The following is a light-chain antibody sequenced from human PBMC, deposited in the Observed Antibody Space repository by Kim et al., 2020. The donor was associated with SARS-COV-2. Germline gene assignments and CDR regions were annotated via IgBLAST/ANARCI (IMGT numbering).Light chain of an antibody. CDR2: GAS. V-gene: IGKV3-15*01. CDR1: QSVSNN. Sequence: SVSPGERATLSCRASQSVSNNLAWYQQNPGQAPRLLIYGASTRATGFPARFSGSGSGTNFTLTISSLQSEDFVVYFCQHYKDWPYTFGQGTKLEI. J-gene: IGKJ2*01. CDR3: QHYKDWPYT.